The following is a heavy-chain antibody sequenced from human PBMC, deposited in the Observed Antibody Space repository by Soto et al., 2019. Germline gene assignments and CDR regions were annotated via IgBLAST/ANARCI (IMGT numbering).Heavy chain of an antibody. V-gene: IGHV1-46*01. CDR1: GYTFTTYY. CDR3: ARDQEFDNSLDY. CDR2: INPSGGGT. Sequence: QVQLVQSGAEVKKPGASVKVSCKASGYTFTTYYIHWVRQAPGQGLEWMGIINPSGGGTSYAQKFPGRVTMTRDTSTNTVYMELSSLRSEDTAMYYCARDQEFDNSLDYWGRGTLVTVSS. J-gene: IGHJ4*02. D-gene: IGHD1-20*01.